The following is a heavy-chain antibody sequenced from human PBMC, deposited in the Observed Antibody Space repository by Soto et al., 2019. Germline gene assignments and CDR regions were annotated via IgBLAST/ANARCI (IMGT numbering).Heavy chain of an antibody. CDR2: IIPILTTP. CDR3: ATSVGIAPTGEDGMDV. V-gene: IGHV1-69*13. D-gene: IGHD2-8*02. CDR1: GGTFSIYG. Sequence: ASVNVSCKSSGGTFSIYGFSWVREGPGQGPEWIGGIIPILTTPNYAQKFQGRVTIVADESTTTVYMELSSLKFEDTAVYYCATSVGIAPTGEDGMDVWGQGTSVTVSS. J-gene: IGHJ6*02.